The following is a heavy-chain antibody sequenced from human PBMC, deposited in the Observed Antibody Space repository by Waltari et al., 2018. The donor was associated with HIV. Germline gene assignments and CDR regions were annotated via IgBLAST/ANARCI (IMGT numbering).Heavy chain of an antibody. CDR3: ARAAAGRVLDY. V-gene: IGHV4-59*01. Sequence: QVQLQESGPGLVKHSETLSLTCTVSVDYISIYYWTWIRQPPGKGLEWIGYTYPLGNTDYNPSLKSRVAISVDTSQSQFSLKLSSVTAADTAVYYCARAAAGRVLDYWGQGILVTVSS. D-gene: IGHD6-13*01. J-gene: IGHJ4*02. CDR1: VDYISIYY. CDR2: TYPLGNT.